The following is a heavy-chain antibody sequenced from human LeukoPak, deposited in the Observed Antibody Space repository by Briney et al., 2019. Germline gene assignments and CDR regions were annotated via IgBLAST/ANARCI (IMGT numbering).Heavy chain of an antibody. J-gene: IGHJ6*03. CDR1: GGSISSYY. CDR3: AGAGADNDMDV. D-gene: IGHD1-1*01. CDR2: IYYSGST. V-gene: IGHV4-59*01. Sequence: TSETLSLTCTVSGGSISSYYWSWIRQPPGKGLEWIGYIYYSGSTNYNPSLKSRVTISVDTSKNQFSLKLSSVTAADTAVYYCAGAGADNDMDVWGKGTTVTVSS.